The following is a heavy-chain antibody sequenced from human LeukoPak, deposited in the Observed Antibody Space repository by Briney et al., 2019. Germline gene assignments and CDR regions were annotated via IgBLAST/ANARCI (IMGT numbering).Heavy chain of an antibody. J-gene: IGHJ4*01. Sequence: SETLSLTCTVSGSSINNNFWTWIRQPPGKGLEWIGYIYSSGSASYNPSIKSRVIISGDTSKNQISLKLTSVTAADTAVYFCARHRAYYDTWGRGTLVTVSS. CDR2: IYSSGSA. V-gene: IGHV4-59*08. CDR3: ARHRAYYDT. D-gene: IGHD3-16*01. CDR1: GSSINNNF.